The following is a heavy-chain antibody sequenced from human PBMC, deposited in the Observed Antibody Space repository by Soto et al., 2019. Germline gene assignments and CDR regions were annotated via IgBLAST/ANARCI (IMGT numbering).Heavy chain of an antibody. CDR3: ARLLGGYDDYGGWFAP. CDR1: GGSISPYS. J-gene: IGHJ5*02. Sequence: QVHLVVSGPGLVKPSETLSLTCTISGGSISPYSWTWIRQSPGKGLEWIGYVSHSGRTFYTPSLKSRLTMSLDTSRSQFSLRLKSVSAADTAVYYCARLLGGYDDYGGWFAPWGQGTLVTVSS. V-gene: IGHV4-59*01. CDR2: VSHSGRT. D-gene: IGHD4-17*01.